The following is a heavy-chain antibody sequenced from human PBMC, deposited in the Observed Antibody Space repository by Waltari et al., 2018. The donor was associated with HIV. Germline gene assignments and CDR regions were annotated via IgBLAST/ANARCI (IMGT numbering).Heavy chain of an antibody. D-gene: IGHD3-10*01. CDR1: GFNFSSYG. CDR3: ARRGVLTYYYTMDV. CDR2: IWYDGSNK. V-gene: IGHV3-33*01. Sequence: QVQLVESGGGVVQPGRSLRLSCAASGFNFSSYGMHWVRQAPGKGLEWVAVIWYDGSNKYYADSVKGRFSISRDNSKNTLYLQMNSLRAEDTAVYFCARRGVLTYYYTMDVWGQGTTVTVSS. J-gene: IGHJ6*02.